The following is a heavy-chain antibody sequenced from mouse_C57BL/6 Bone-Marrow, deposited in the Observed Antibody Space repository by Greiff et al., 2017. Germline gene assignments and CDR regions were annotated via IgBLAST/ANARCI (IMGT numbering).Heavy chain of an antibody. CDR3: TRDSQIYSGYYLYFDV. D-gene: IGHD2-3*01. CDR1: GFTFSSYA. J-gene: IGHJ1*03. V-gene: IGHV5-4*01. CDR2: ISDGGSYT. Sequence: EVKLEEPGGGLVKPGGSLKLSCAASGFTFSSYAMPWVRQTPEKRLEWVATISDGGSYTYYPDNVKGGFTISRDNAKNTLYLRMSHLKSEDTAKYYCTRDSQIYSGYYLYFDVWGTGTTVTVSS.